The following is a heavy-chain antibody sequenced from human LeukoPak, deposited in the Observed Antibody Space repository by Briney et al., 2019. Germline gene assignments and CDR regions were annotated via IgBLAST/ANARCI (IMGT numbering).Heavy chain of an antibody. D-gene: IGHD3-10*01. Sequence: PSQTLSLTCTVSGGSISSGDYYWSWIRQPPGKGLEWIGYIYYSGSTYYNPSLKSRVTISVDTSKNQFSLKLSSVTAADTAVYYCARVKGEGGNYYGSIDYWGQGTLVTVSS. CDR2: IYYSGST. CDR1: GGSISSGDYY. CDR3: ARVKGEGGNYYGSIDY. J-gene: IGHJ4*02. V-gene: IGHV4-30-4*01.